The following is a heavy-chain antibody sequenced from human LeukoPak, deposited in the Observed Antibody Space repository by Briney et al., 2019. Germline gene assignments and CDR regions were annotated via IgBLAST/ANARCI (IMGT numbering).Heavy chain of an antibody. J-gene: IGHJ4*02. D-gene: IGHD2-15*01. V-gene: IGHV4-59*01. CDR1: GDSMNSYY. CDR2: IHYSEYSGRIST. CDR3: AREVVSGGNCFFDY. Sequence: KTSETLSLTCTVSGDSMNSYYWSWIRQPPGKGLEWIGYIHYSEYSGRISTDYNPSLMSRVTISVDTSKNQFSLRLSSVTAADTAVYYCAREVVSGGNCFFDYWGQGTLVTVSS.